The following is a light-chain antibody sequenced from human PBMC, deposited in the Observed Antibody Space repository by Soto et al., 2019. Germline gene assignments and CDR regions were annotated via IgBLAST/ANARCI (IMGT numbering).Light chain of an antibody. V-gene: IGKV3-15*01. Sequence: EIVMTQSPATLSVSPGERATLSCRASQSVGSNLAWYQQKPGQAPRLLIYGASTRATGIPGRFSGSGSGTEFTLTISSLRSEDFAVYYCQQYNNWWTFGQGTKVEIK. CDR3: QQYNNWWT. J-gene: IGKJ1*01. CDR2: GAS. CDR1: QSVGSN.